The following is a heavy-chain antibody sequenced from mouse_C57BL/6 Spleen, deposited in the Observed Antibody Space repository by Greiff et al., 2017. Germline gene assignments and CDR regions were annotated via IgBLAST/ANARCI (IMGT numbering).Heavy chain of an antibody. V-gene: IGHV1-72*01. D-gene: IGHD2-5*01. Sequence: QVHVKQPGAELVKPGASVKLSCKASGYTFTSYWMHWVKQRPGRGLEWIGRIDPNSGGTKYNEKFKSKATLTVDKPSSTAYMQLSSLTSEDSAVYYCARRYSNYNGGYAMDYWGQGTSVTVSS. CDR2: IDPNSGGT. CDR1: GYTFTSYW. J-gene: IGHJ4*01. CDR3: ARRYSNYNGGYAMDY.